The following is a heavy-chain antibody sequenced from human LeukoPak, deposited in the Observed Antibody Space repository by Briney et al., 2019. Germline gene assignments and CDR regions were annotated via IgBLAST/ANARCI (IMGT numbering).Heavy chain of an antibody. Sequence: SVKVSCKASGGTFSSYAISWVRQAPGQGLEWMGRIIPILGIANYAQKFQGRVTITADESTSTAYMELSSLRSEDTAVYYCARDQVEMATITVFDYWGQGTLVTVSS. D-gene: IGHD5-24*01. CDR2: IIPILGIA. J-gene: IGHJ4*02. V-gene: IGHV1-69*04. CDR3: ARDQVEMATITVFDY. CDR1: GGTFSSYA.